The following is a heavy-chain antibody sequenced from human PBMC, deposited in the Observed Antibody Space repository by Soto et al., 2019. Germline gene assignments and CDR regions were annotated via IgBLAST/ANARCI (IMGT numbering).Heavy chain of an antibody. J-gene: IGHJ5*02. CDR1: GGSISSYY. Sequence: SETLSLTCTXSGGSISSYYWSWIRQPPGKGLEWIGYIYYSGSTNYNPSLKSRVTISVDTSKNQFSLKLSSVTAADTAVYYCARDGGGPIAAAGTGLDPWGQGTLVTVSS. D-gene: IGHD6-13*01. CDR2: IYYSGST. V-gene: IGHV4-59*01. CDR3: ARDGGGPIAAAGTGLDP.